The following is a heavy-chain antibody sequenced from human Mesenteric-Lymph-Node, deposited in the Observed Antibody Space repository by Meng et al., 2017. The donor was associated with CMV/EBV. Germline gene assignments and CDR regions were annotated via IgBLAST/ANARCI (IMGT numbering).Heavy chain of an antibody. CDR2: IYDVGDT. Sequence: GGSLRLSWAASGFSVRDNYMSWVRQAPGQGLEWVSLIYDVGDTYYAASVTGRFTISKANSKNTLFLQMNSLRVDDTAVYYCVNEGKVGAIFFDSWGQGTPVTVSS. J-gene: IGHJ4*02. CDR3: VNEGKVGAIFFDS. V-gene: IGHV3-53*01. CDR1: GFSVRDNY. D-gene: IGHD1-26*01.